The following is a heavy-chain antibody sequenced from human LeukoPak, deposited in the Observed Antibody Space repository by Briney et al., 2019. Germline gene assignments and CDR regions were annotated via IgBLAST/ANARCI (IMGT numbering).Heavy chain of an antibody. CDR1: GFTFSNAW. D-gene: IGHD4-23*01. Sequence: PGGSLRLSCGASGFTFSNAWMSWVRQAPGKGLEWVGRIKSKADGGTTDYAAPVKGRFTISRDDSKNTLYLQMNSLKTEDTAVYYCTTDSGNSDAFDIWGQGTMVTVSS. CDR2: IKSKADGGTT. J-gene: IGHJ3*02. CDR3: TTDSGNSDAFDI. V-gene: IGHV3-15*01.